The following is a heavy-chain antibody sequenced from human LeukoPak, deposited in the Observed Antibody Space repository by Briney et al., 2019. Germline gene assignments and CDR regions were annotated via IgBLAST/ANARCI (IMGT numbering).Heavy chain of an antibody. CDR1: GGSMNSYY. Sequence: KPSETLSLTCSVSGGSMNSYYWSWIRQSPGKGLEWIGYIYYSGSTNYNPSLKSRVTISVDTSKNQFSLKLSSVTAADTAVYYCASSAVAGTIYYFDYWGQGTLVTVSS. CDR2: IYYSGST. V-gene: IGHV4-59*08. D-gene: IGHD6-19*01. J-gene: IGHJ4*02. CDR3: ASSAVAGTIYYFDY.